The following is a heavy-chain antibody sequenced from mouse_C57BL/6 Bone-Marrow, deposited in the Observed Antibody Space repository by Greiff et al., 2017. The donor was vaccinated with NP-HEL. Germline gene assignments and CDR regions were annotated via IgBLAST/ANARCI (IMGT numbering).Heavy chain of an antibody. V-gene: IGHV14-4*01. CDR1: GFNIKDDY. J-gene: IGHJ2*01. D-gene: IGHD1-1*01. CDR3: TTITTVVARNYFDY. CDR2: IDPENGDT. Sequence: EVKLQQSGAELVRPGASVKLSCTASGFNIKDDYMHWVKQRPEQGLEWIGWIDPENGDTEYASKFQGKATITADTSSNTAYLQLSSLTSEDTAVYYCTTITTVVARNYFDYWGQGTTLTVSS.